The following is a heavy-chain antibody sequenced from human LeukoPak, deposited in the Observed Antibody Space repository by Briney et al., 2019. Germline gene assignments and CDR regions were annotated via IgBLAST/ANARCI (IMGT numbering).Heavy chain of an antibody. V-gene: IGHV4-59*01. D-gene: IGHD4-17*01. J-gene: IGHJ5*02. CDR1: GGSINGYY. Sequence: SETLSLTCTVSGGSINGYYWTWIRQPPGKGLEWIVYISDSGSTNYNPSLKSRVTMSVDSSNTEFSLRLNSVTAADTAVYYCARVFRGAVTSKWFDPWGQGTLVTVFS. CDR2: ISDSGST. CDR3: ARVFRGAVTSKWFDP.